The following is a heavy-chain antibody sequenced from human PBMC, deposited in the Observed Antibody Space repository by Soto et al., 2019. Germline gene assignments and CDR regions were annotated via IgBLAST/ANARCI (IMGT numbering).Heavy chain of an antibody. D-gene: IGHD1-26*01. J-gene: IGHJ5*02. V-gene: IGHV4-4*02. CDR1: GGSISSSNW. Sequence: SETLSLTSAVSGGSISSSNWWSWVRQPPGKGLEWIGEIYHSGSTNYNPSLKSRVTISVDKSKNQFSLKLSSVTAADTAVYYCARDRFSLELIVGNWFDPWGQGTLVTVSS. CDR2: IYHSGST. CDR3: ARDRFSLELIVGNWFDP.